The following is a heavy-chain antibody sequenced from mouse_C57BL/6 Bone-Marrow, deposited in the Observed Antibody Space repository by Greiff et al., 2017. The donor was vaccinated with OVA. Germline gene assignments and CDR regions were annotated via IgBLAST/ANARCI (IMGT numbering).Heavy chain of an antibody. D-gene: IGHD2-4*01. CDR2: FHPYNDDT. V-gene: IGHV1-47*01. Sequence: QVQLKESGAELVKPGASVKMSCKASGYTFTTYPIEWLKQNHGKSLEWIGNFHPYNDDTKYNEKFKGKATLTVDKSSSTVYLELSRLTSDDSAVYYCARTIGYYDYDGWFAYWGQGTLVTVSA. CDR3: ARTIGYYDYDGWFAY. CDR1: GYTFTTYP. J-gene: IGHJ3*01.